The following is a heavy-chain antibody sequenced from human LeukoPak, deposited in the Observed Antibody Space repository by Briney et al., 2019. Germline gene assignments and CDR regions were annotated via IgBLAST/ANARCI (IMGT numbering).Heavy chain of an antibody. D-gene: IGHD2-15*01. J-gene: IGHJ4*02. V-gene: IGHV2-5*01. CDR1: GFPLSTSGVG. Sequence: SGPTLVNPTQTLTLTCTFSGFPLSTSGVGVGWIRQPPGKALEWLALIYWNDDKRYNPSLKSRLTITKDTSKNQVVLTMTNMDPVDTATYYCARRRSAAIDCWGQGTLVPVSS. CDR3: ARRRSAAIDC. CDR2: IYWNDDK.